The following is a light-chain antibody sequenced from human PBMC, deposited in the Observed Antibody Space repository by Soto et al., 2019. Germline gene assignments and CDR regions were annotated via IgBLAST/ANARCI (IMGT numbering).Light chain of an antibody. CDR3: SSYAGSNNLRL. Sequence: QSALTQPPSASGSPGQSVTISCTGTSSDVRDYNFVSWYQQHPGKAPKLMIYEVTKRPSGVPARFSGSRSGNTASLTVSGLQAADEADYYCSSYAGSNNLRLFGGGTKLTVL. J-gene: IGLJ2*01. V-gene: IGLV2-8*01. CDR1: SSDVRDYNF. CDR2: EVT.